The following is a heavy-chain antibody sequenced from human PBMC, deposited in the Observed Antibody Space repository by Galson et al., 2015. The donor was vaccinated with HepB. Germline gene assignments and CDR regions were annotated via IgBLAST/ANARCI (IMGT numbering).Heavy chain of an antibody. D-gene: IGHD5-12*01. Sequence: QSGAEVKKPGESLKISCKASGHTFANNWIAWVRQMPGKGLEWMGIISPADSDTRYSPSFQGQVTISADTSISTAYLHWSTLKASDTGMYYCATTDKGGWLPLFDSWGQGTLLTVSS. V-gene: IGHV5-51*01. J-gene: IGHJ4*01. CDR3: ATTDKGGWLPLFDS. CDR2: ISPADSDT. CDR1: GHTFANNW.